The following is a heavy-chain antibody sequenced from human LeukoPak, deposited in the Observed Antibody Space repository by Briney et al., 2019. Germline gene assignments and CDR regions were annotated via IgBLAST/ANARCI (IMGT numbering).Heavy chain of an antibody. J-gene: IGHJ4*02. D-gene: IGHD6-6*01. CDR3: ARESVPAVAARRGLNY. Sequence: GASVKVSCKASGYTFTDYYMHWVRQAPGQGLEWMGWINPNSGGTNYAQKFQGRVTMTRDTSISTVYMEMSRPRSDDTAVYYCARESVPAVAARRGLNYWGQGTLVAVSS. V-gene: IGHV1-2*02. CDR1: GYTFTDYY. CDR2: INPNSGGT.